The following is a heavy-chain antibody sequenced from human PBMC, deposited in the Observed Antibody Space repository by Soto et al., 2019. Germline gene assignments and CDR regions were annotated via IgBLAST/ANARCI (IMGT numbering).Heavy chain of an antibody. D-gene: IGHD3-22*01. CDR3: AREKKWLTYYYYMDV. Sequence: GGSLRLSCAASGFTFSSYGMHWVRQAPGKGLEWVAVIWYDGSNKYYADSVKGRFTISRDNSKNTLYLQMNSLRAEDTAVYYCAREKKWLTYYYYMDVWGKGTTVTVSS. J-gene: IGHJ6*03. CDR1: GFTFSSYG. CDR2: IWYDGSNK. V-gene: IGHV3-33*01.